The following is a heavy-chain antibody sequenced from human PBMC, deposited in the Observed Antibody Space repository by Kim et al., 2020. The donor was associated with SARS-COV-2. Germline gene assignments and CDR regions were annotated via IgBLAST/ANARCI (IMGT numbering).Heavy chain of an antibody. J-gene: IGHJ4*02. D-gene: IGHD6-19*01. Sequence: PSLKGRVTISVDTSKNQFSLKRSSVTAADTAVYYWARGSGWYGKEYYFDYWGQGTLVTVSS. CDR3: ARGSGWYGKEYYFDY. V-gene: IGHV4-34*01.